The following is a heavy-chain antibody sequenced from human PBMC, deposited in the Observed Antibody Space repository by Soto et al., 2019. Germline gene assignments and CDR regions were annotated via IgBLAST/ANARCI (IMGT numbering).Heavy chain of an antibody. CDR2: INAGNGNT. D-gene: IGHD5-12*01. V-gene: IGHV1-3*01. CDR3: ARDQGIVATMGEGHHYYYYYYGMDV. CDR1: GYTFTSYA. Sequence: ASVKVSCKVSGYTFTSYAMHWVRQAPGQRLEWMGWINAGNGNTKYSQKFQGRVTITRDTSASTAYMELSSLRSEDTAVYYCARDQGIVATMGEGHHYYYYYYGMDVWGQGTTVTVSS. J-gene: IGHJ6*02.